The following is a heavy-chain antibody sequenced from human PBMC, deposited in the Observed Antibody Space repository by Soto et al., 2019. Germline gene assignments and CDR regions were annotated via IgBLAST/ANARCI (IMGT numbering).Heavy chain of an antibody. Sequence: PGGSLRLSCAASGFTFSSYWMSWVRQAPGKGLEWVANIKQDGSEKYYVDSVKGRFTISRDNAKNSLYLQMNSLRAADTAVYYCARQVPGELTAFDVWGQGTLVTVSS. CDR3: ARQVPGELTAFDV. D-gene: IGHD1-7*01. J-gene: IGHJ4*02. V-gene: IGHV3-7*01. CDR1: GFTFSSYW. CDR2: IKQDGSEK.